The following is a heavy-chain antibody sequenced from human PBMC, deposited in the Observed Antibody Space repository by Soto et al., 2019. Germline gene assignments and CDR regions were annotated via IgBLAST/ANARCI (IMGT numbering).Heavy chain of an antibody. D-gene: IGHD3-22*01. J-gene: IGHJ4*02. CDR3: ARLHYYDTTGPFEY. Sequence: SVKVSCKASGGTFSSYAISWVRQAPGQGLEWMGGIIPIFGTANYAQKFQGRVTITADESTSTAYMELSSLRSEDTAVYYCARLHYYDTTGPFEYWGQGTLVTVSS. CDR2: IIPIFGTA. CDR1: GGTFSSYA. V-gene: IGHV1-69*13.